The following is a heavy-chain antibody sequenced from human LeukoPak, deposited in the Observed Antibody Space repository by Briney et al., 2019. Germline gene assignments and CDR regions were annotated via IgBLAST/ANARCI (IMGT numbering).Heavy chain of an antibody. CDR1: ILILRQYA. CDR3: ARIYCSGARCQYEGFDY. V-gene: IGHV3-49*04. CDR2: IRSKAYGATT. D-gene: IGHD2-15*01. Sequence: GGSLRLSCTACILILRQYAVGGVRQAPGKGLEWVGFIRSKAYGATTDYAASVKGRFTISRDDSERSAYLQMNSMKTVHTAVLYCARIYCSGARCQYEGFDYWGQGTLVTVSS. J-gene: IGHJ4*02.